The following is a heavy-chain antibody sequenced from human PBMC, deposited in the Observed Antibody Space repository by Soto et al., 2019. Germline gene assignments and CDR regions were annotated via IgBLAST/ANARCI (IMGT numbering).Heavy chain of an antibody. CDR3: ANILVGQWLVPGGY. CDR2: SDFSGRLT. Sequence: EVQILESGGALIQPGGSLRLSCAASGFTSSMTWVRQAPGKGLEWVSSSDFSGRLTYYADSVKGRFTIFRDTSVNTLFLQMNSLRTEDTAAYSCANILVGQWLVPGGYWGPGTLVTVSS. V-gene: IGHV3-23*01. CDR1: GFTSS. D-gene: IGHD6-19*01. J-gene: IGHJ4*02.